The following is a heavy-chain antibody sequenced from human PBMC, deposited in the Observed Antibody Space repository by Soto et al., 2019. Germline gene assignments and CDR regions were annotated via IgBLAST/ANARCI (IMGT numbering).Heavy chain of an antibody. V-gene: IGHV1-69*02. D-gene: IGHD2-15*01. Sequence: SVTVSFKASGCTLSSYTISWVRQAPGQGLEWMGRIIPILGIANYAQKFQGRVTITADKSTSTAYMELSSLRSEDTAVYYCARPGYCSGGSCFGLFDYWGQGTLVTVSS. CDR1: GCTLSSYT. CDR2: IIPILGIA. CDR3: ARPGYCSGGSCFGLFDY. J-gene: IGHJ4*02.